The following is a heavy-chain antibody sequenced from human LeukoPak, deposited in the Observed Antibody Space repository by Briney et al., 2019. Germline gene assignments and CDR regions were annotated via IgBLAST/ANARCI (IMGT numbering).Heavy chain of an antibody. V-gene: IGHV4-34*01. CDR3: ARVRHRRDGYNSDY. J-gene: IGHJ4*02. D-gene: IGHD5-24*01. CDR2: INHSGST. Sequence: SETLSLTCTVSGGSISSYYWSWIRQPPGKGLEWIGEINHSGSTNYNPSLKSRVTISVDTSKNQFSLKLSSVTAVDTAVYYCARVRHRRDGYNSDYWGQGTLVTVSS. CDR1: GGSISSYY.